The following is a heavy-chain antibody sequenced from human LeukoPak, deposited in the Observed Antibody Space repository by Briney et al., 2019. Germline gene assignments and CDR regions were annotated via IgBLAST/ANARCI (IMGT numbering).Heavy chain of an antibody. J-gene: IGHJ5*02. CDR3: ARRDPNYDLAWFDP. Sequence: SDTLSLTCTVSGGSITSYYWSWIRQPPGKGLECVGYIYYSGITNYSPSLKSRVTISVDMSKNQFSLKLSSVTAADTAVYYCARRDPNYDLAWFDPWGQGTLVTVSS. V-gene: IGHV4-59*08. CDR1: GGSITSYY. CDR2: IYYSGIT. D-gene: IGHD3-3*01.